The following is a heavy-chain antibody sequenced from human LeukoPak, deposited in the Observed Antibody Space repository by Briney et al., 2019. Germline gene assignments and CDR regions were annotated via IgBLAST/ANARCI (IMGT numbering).Heavy chain of an antibody. J-gene: IGHJ4*02. V-gene: IGHV4-59*01. Sequence: SETLSLTCTVSGGSISSYYWNWIRQPPGKGLEWIGYIYYSGSTNYNPSLKSRVTISVDTSKNQFSLKLSSVTAADTAVYYRARGSGITMVRGVYFDYWGQGTLVTVSS. CDR3: ARGSGITMVRGVYFDY. CDR1: GGSISSYY. D-gene: IGHD3-10*01. CDR2: IYYSGST.